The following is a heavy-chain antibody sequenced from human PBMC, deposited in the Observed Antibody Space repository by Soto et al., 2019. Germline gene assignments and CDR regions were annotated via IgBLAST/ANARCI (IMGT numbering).Heavy chain of an antibody. D-gene: IGHD3-22*01. CDR1: GVTFSSYW. J-gene: IGHJ4*02. Sequence: GGSLRLSCAASGVTFSSYWMHWVRQAPGKGLVWVSRINSDGSSTSYADSVKGRFTISRDNAKNTLYLQMNSLRAEDTAVYYCASMAGEYYYDSSGYYDPLDYWGQGTLVTVSS. V-gene: IGHV3-74*01. CDR3: ASMAGEYYYDSSGYYDPLDY. CDR2: INSDGSST.